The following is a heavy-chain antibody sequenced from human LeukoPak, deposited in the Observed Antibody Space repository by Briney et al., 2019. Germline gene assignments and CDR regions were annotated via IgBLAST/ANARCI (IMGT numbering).Heavy chain of an antibody. D-gene: IGHD2-2*01. CDR1: GYTFSNLG. V-gene: IGHV1-18*01. CDR2: ISGNNDNP. J-gene: IGHJ4*02. Sequence: GASVKVSCKASGYTFSNLGISWVRQAPGQGLEWMGWISGNNDNPNYGQKFQGRLTVTTDSSTNTAYMELRNLRSDDTAVYYCARDGTSTDDYWGQGTLVTVSS. CDR3: ARDGTSTDDY.